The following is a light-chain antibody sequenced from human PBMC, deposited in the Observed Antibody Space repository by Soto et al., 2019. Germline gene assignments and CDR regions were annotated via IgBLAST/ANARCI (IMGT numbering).Light chain of an antibody. CDR2: AAS. CDR1: QGISSY. CDR3: QQYYRSIT. Sequence: AIRMTQSPSSFSASTGDRVTITCRASQGISSYLAWYQQKPGKAPKLLIYAASTLQSGVPSRFSGSGSGTDFTLTISCLQSEDFATYYCQQYYRSITFGPGTKVDIK. J-gene: IGKJ3*01. V-gene: IGKV1-8*01.